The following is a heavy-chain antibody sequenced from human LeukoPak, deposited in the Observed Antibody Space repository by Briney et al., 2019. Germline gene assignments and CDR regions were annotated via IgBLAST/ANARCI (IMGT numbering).Heavy chain of an antibody. D-gene: IGHD2-21*01. CDR2: ISYDGTNK. Sequence: PGGSLRLSCAASGFTFSNYAMHWVRQAPGKGLEWVAVISYDGTNKYSADSVKGRFTISRDNAKNSLYLQMNSLRVEDTAVYYCARGEVGIFDYWGQGTLVTVSS. V-gene: IGHV3-30-3*01. CDR3: ARGEVGIFDY. J-gene: IGHJ4*02. CDR1: GFTFSNYA.